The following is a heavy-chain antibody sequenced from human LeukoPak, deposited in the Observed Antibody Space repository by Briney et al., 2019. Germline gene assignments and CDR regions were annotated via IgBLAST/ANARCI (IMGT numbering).Heavy chain of an antibody. CDR2: INGDGSST. D-gene: IGHD6-19*01. CDR3: ARRGRTGYSSYMDV. CDR1: GFTFTSYW. Sequence: PGGSLRLSCTASGFTFTSYWMHWVRQVPGKGLVWISRINGDGSSTNYADSVKGRFTISRDNAKSTLYLQMNSLSAEDTAVYYCARRGRTGYSSYMDVWGKGTTDTISS. J-gene: IGHJ6*03. V-gene: IGHV3-74*01.